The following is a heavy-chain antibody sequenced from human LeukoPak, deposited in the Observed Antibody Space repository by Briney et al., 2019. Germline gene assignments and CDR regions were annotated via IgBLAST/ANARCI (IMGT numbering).Heavy chain of an antibody. CDR1: GYTFTSYG. CDR2: ISAYNSNT. J-gene: IGHJ6*03. D-gene: IGHD4-11*01. Sequence: ASVKVSCKASGYTFTSYGISWVRQAPGQGPEWMGWISAYNSNTHYAQKFQGRVTMTTDTSTSTAYMELRSLRSDDTAVYYCARDAGTTVTTSQPYYYYYYMDVWGKGTTVTVSS. V-gene: IGHV1-18*01. CDR3: ARDAGTTVTTSQPYYYYYYMDV.